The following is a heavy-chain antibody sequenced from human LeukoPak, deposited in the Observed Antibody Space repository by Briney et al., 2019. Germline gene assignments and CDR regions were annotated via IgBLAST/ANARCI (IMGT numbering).Heavy chain of an antibody. J-gene: IGHJ3*02. Sequence: GSVKVSCKASGYTFTTYGINWLRQASGQGLAWMGWISTYNSNTHYAQKLQGRVTMTTDASTSTAYMELRSLRSDDTAVYYCARGIPPGDAFDIWGQGTMVTVSS. CDR1: GYTFTTYG. CDR2: ISTYNSNT. V-gene: IGHV1-18*01. CDR3: ARGIPPGDAFDI. D-gene: IGHD2-2*02.